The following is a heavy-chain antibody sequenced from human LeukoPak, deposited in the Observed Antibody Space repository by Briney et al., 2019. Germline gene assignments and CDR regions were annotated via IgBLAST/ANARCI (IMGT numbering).Heavy chain of an antibody. Sequence: PSETLSLTCAVYGGSFSGYYWSWIRQPPGKGLEWIGEINHSGSTYYNPSLKSRVTISVDTSKNQFSLKLSSVTAADTAVYYCARDRGGYDPGYFDYWGQGTLVTVSS. J-gene: IGHJ4*02. CDR3: ARDRGGYDPGYFDY. CDR1: GGSFSGYY. D-gene: IGHD5-12*01. V-gene: IGHV4-34*01. CDR2: INHSGST.